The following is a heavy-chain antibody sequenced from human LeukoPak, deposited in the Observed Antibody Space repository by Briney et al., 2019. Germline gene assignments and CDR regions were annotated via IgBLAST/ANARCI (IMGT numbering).Heavy chain of an antibody. CDR1: GFTFSSYN. V-gene: IGHV3-23*01. D-gene: IGHD3-10*01. J-gene: IGHJ4*02. CDR2: MTGSGGST. Sequence: GGSLRLSCAASGFTFSSYNMNWVRQAPGKGLEWVATMTGSGGSTFYGDSVKGRFTIARDNSNNMLYLQMNSLRAEDTAVYYCAKDLGLLWFGTFDYWGQGILVTVSS. CDR3: AKDLGLLWFGTFDY.